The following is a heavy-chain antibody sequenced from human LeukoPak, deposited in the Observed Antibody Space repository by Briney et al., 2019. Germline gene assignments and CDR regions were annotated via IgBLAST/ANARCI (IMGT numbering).Heavy chain of an antibody. J-gene: IGHJ4*02. CDR1: GFTVSSNY. D-gene: IGHD5-18*01. Sequence: GGSLRLSCAASGFTVSSNYMSWVRQAPGKGLEWVSAISGSGGSTYYADSVKGRFTISRDNSKNTLYLQMNSLRAEDTAVYYCAKEARIQLWSTVEPYYFDYWGQGTLVTVSS. CDR2: ISGSGGST. V-gene: IGHV3-23*01. CDR3: AKEARIQLWSTVEPYYFDY.